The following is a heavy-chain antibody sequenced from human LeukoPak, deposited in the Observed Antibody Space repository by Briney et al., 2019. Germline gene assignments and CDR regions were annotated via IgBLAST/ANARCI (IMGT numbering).Heavy chain of an antibody. V-gene: IGHV1-69*13. Sequence: SVKVSCKASGGTFNNYAINWVRQAPGQGLEWMGGIIPIFGPAKYAQKFQGRVTVDADDSTGTAYMELSSLRSDDTAVYYCAREMATTSFDYWGQGTLVTVSS. CDR1: GGTFNNYA. J-gene: IGHJ4*02. CDR3: AREMATTSFDY. D-gene: IGHD5-24*01. CDR2: IIPIFGPA.